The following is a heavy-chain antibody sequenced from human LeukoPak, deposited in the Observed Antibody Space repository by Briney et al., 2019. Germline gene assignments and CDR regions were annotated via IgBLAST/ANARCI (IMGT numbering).Heavy chain of an antibody. CDR1: GGTFISYA. J-gene: IGHJ6*02. CDR3: ARVSIAARLNYYYGMDV. D-gene: IGHD6-6*01. Sequence: SVKVSCKASGGTFISYAISWVRQAPGQGLEWMGGIIPIVDTANYAQKFQGRVTITADESTSTAYMELSSLRSEDTAVYYCARVSIAARLNYYYGMDVWGQGTTVTVSS. V-gene: IGHV1-69*13. CDR2: IIPIVDTA.